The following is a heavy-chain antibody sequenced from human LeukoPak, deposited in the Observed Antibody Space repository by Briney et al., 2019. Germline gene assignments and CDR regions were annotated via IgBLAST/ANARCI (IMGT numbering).Heavy chain of an antibody. V-gene: IGHV3-74*01. Sequence: GGSLRLSCAASGFTFSSYAMSWVRQAPGKGLVWVSRINTDGSSTSYADSVKGRFTISRDNAKNTLYLQMNSLRAEDTAVYYCAREGTSIAAPFDYWGQGTLVTVSS. CDR1: GFTFSSYA. CDR2: INTDGSST. CDR3: AREGTSIAAPFDY. D-gene: IGHD6-6*01. J-gene: IGHJ4*02.